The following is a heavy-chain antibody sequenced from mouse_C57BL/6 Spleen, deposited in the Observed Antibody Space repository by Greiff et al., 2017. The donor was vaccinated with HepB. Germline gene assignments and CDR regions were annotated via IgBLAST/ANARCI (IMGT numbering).Heavy chain of an antibody. CDR3: AMELGHAMYY. CDR1: GYTFTSYW. J-gene: IGHJ4*01. D-gene: IGHD4-1*01. CDR2: IHPYDSDT. Sequence: QVQLQQSGADLVKPGPSVKVSCTASGYTFTSYWLHWVKRRPGQGLEWIGRIHPYDSDTNYNQKFKGKATLTVDKSSSPAYMQLSSLTSEDSAVYYGAMELGHAMYYWGQGTSVTVAS. V-gene: IGHV1-74*01.